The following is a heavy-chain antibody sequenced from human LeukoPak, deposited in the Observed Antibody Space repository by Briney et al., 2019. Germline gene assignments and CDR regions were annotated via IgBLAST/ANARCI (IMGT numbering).Heavy chain of an antibody. CDR3: ARELYDFWSGPYNWFDP. D-gene: IGHD3-3*01. Sequence: GASVKVSCKASGYTFTGYYMHWVRQAPGQGLEWMGRINPNSGGTNYAQKFQGRVTMTRDTSISTAYMELSRLRSDDTAVYYCARELYDFWSGPYNWFDPWGQGTLVTVSS. J-gene: IGHJ5*02. V-gene: IGHV1-2*06. CDR1: GYTFTGYY. CDR2: INPNSGGT.